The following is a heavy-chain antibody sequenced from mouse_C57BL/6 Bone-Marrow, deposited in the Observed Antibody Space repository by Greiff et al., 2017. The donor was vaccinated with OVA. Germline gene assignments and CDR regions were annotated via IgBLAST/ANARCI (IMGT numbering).Heavy chain of an antibody. CDR2: IYPRSGNT. CDR1: GYTFTSYG. V-gene: IGHV1-81*01. CDR3: ARSRYDYCFAY. Sequence: VQLQQSGAELARPGASVKLSCKASGYTFTSYGISWVKQRTGQGLEWIGEIYPRSGNTYYNEKFKGKATLTADKSSSTAYMELRSLTSEDSAVYFCARSRYDYCFAYWGQGTLVTVSA. J-gene: IGHJ3*01. D-gene: IGHD2-4*01.